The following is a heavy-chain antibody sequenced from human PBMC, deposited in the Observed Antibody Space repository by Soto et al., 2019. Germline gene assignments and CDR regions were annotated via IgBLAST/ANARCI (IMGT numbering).Heavy chain of an antibody. CDR2: ISYDGTNK. V-gene: IGHV3-30*18. D-gene: IGHD5-18*01. J-gene: IGHJ4*02. Sequence: PGGSLRLSCAASGFTFSSYSMHWVRQAPGKGLEWVAAISYDGTNKYYVDSVKGRFTISRDNSKNTLYLQMNSLRAEDTAVYYWAKGDIEPWSFDYWGQGTLVTVSS. CDR1: GFTFSSYS. CDR3: AKGDIEPWSFDY.